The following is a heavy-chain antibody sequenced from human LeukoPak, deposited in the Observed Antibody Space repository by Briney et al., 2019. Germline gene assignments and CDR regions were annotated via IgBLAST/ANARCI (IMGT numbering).Heavy chain of an antibody. Sequence: PSETLSLTCAVYGGAFSGYYWSWIRQPPGKGLEWIGEINHSGSTNYNPSLKSRVTISVDTSKNQFSLKLSSVTAADTAVYYCARVHCSSTSCPSEFDYWGQGTLVTVSS. CDR3: ARVHCSSTSCPSEFDY. J-gene: IGHJ4*02. D-gene: IGHD2-2*01. V-gene: IGHV4-34*01. CDR2: INHSGST. CDR1: GGAFSGYY.